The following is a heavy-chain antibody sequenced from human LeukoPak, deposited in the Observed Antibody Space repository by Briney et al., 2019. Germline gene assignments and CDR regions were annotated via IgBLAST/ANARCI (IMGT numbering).Heavy chain of an antibody. V-gene: IGHV1-24*01. J-gene: IGHJ5*02. CDR1: GYTLSEIS. CDR2: FDPEDGET. D-gene: IGHD5-24*01. CDR3: ARDNSLRDTAWWFDP. Sequence: ASVKVSCKVSGYTLSEISMHWVRQAPGKGLEWMGGFDPEDGETIYAQKFQGRVTMTEDTSTDTAYMEVSSLRSEDTAVYYCARDNSLRDTAWWFDPWGQGTLVTVSS.